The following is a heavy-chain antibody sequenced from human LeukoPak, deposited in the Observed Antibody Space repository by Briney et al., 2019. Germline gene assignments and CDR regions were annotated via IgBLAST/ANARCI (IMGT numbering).Heavy chain of an antibody. D-gene: IGHD1-1*01. Sequence: GGSLRLSCAASGFTFSSYWMHWVRQAPGKGLEWVAFLRNDGRSKYYADSVKGRFTISADNSDNTLFLQMNSLRGDDTAVYYCARDVASTGTQGWFDPWGQGTVVTVSS. CDR3: ARDVASTGTQGWFDP. CDR1: GFTFSSYW. J-gene: IGHJ5*02. V-gene: IGHV3-30*02. CDR2: LRNDGRSK.